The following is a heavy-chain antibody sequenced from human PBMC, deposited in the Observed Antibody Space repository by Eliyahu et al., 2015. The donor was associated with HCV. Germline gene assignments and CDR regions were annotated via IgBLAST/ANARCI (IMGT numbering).Heavy chain of an antibody. Sequence: LSLTCTVSGGSISSSSYYWGWIRQPPGKGLEWIGSIYYSGSTYYNPSLKSRVTISVDTSKNQFSLKLSSVTAADTAVYYCARHAPPPVVPAAIHAFDIWGQGTMVTVSS. V-gene: IGHV4-39*01. CDR1: GGSISSSSYY. CDR3: ARHAPPPVVPAAIHAFDI. CDR2: IYYSGST. J-gene: IGHJ3*02. D-gene: IGHD2-2*01.